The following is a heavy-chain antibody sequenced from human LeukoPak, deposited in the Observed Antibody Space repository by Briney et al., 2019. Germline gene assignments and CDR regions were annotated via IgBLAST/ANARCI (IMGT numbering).Heavy chain of an antibody. CDR1: GGSISTYY. CDR3: AGGGFDY. J-gene: IGHJ4*02. Sequence: SETLSLTCTVSGGSISTYYWSWIRQPPGEGLESIGSIYYSGTAHSNPSLKSRATISVDTSKNHLSLKVNSVTAADTAVYYCAGGGFDYWGQGTLVTVSS. D-gene: IGHD3-16*01. CDR2: IYYSGTA. V-gene: IGHV4-59*01.